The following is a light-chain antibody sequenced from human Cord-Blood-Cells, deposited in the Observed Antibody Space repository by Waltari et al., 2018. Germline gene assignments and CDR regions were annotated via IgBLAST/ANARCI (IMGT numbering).Light chain of an antibody. CDR3: CSYAGSSTWV. CDR2: EVR. Sequence: QSALTQPASVSGSPGQSITISCTGTSSDVGSYNLVSWYQQHPGKAPKLSIYEVRKRPSGVSNRFSGSKSGNTASLTISGLQAEDEADYYCCSYAGSSTWVFGGGTKLTVL. J-gene: IGLJ3*02. V-gene: IGLV2-23*02. CDR1: SSDVGSYNL.